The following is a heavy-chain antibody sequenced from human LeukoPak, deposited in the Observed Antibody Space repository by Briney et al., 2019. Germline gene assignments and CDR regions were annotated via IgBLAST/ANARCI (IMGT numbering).Heavy chain of an antibody. CDR3: ARASLDSYCSGGSCYSNWFDP. V-gene: IGHV1-46*01. J-gene: IGHJ5*02. CDR1: GYMFTGYY. CDR2: INPSGGST. Sequence: ASVKVSCKASGYMFTGYYMHWVRQAPGQGLEWMGIINPSGGSTSYAQKFQGRVTMTRDTSTSTVYMELSSLRSEDTAVYYCARASLDSYCSGGSCYSNWFDPWGQGTLVTVSS. D-gene: IGHD2-15*01.